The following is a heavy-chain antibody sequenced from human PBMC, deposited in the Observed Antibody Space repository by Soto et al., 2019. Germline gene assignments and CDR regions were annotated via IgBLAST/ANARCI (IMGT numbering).Heavy chain of an antibody. V-gene: IGHV4-59*08. CDR1: GGSISSYY. Sequence: PSETLSLTCTVSGGSISSYYWSWIRQPPGKGLEWIGYIYYSGSTNYNPPLKSRVTISVDTSKNQFSLKLSSVTAADTAVYYCARRYGGILDYWGQGTLVTVSS. J-gene: IGHJ4*02. CDR2: IYYSGST. D-gene: IGHD4-17*01. CDR3: ARRYGGILDY.